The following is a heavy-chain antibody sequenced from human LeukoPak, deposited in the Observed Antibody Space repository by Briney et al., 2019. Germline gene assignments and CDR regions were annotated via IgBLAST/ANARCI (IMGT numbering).Heavy chain of an antibody. CDR3: ARDSSSWCDFYYMDV. CDR2: IYYSGST. J-gene: IGHJ6*03. V-gene: IGHV4-59*01. D-gene: IGHD6-13*01. Sequence: SETLSLTCTVSGGSISSYYWSWIRQPPGKGLEWIGYIYYSGSTNYNPSLKSRVTISVDTSKNQFSLKLSSVTAADTAVYYCARDSSSWCDFYYMDVWGKGTTVTVSS. CDR1: GGSISSYY.